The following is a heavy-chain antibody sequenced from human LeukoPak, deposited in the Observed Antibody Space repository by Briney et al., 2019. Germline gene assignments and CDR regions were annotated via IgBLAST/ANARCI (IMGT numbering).Heavy chain of an antibody. V-gene: IGHV4-59*01. CDR2: IYYSGST. Sequence: SETLSLTCTVSGGSISSYYWSWIRQPPGKGLEWIGYIYYSGSTNYNPSLKNRVTISVDTSKNQFSLKLSSVTAADTAVYYCARVRLYYYGSGSYYNNWFDPWGQGTLVTVSS. J-gene: IGHJ5*02. CDR3: ARVRLYYYGSGSYYNNWFDP. D-gene: IGHD3-10*01. CDR1: GGSISSYY.